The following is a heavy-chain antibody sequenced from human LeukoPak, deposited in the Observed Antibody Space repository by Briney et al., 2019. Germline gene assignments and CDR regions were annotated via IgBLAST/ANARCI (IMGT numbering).Heavy chain of an antibody. J-gene: IGHJ4*02. CDR3: AKEQRIRQCRDGVCVEGYYFDY. D-gene: IGHD2-8*01. Sequence: GGSLRLSCSGTGFNFNMFAIHWVRQAPGKGLEWVSGLSRGGEKTKYVDSVKGRFSISRDSSKKMVFLQMNSLKSEDTARYFCAKEQRIRQCRDGVCVEGYYFDYWGQGTPVTVSS. V-gene: IGHV3-23*01. CDR1: GFNFNMFA. CDR2: LSRGGEKT.